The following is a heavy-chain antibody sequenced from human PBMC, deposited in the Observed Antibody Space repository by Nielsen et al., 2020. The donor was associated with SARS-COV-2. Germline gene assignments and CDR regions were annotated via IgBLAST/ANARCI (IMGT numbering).Heavy chain of an antibody. D-gene: IGHD3-9*01. CDR1: GFTFSSYA. CDR2: ISGSGGST. Sequence: GGSLRLSCAASGFTFSSYAMSWVRQAPGKGLEWVSAISGSGGSTYYADSVKGRFTISRDNSKNTLYLQMNSLRAEDTAVYYCASRVLRYFDWFDYWGQGTLVTVSS. CDR3: ASRVLRYFDWFDY. V-gene: IGHV3-23*01. J-gene: IGHJ4*02.